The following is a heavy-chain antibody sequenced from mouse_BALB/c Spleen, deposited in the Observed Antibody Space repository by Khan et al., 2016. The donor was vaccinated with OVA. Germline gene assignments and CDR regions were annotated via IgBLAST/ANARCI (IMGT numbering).Heavy chain of an antibody. Sequence: QVQLQQSGAELARPGASVKLSCKASGYTFTDYYINWVKQRTGQGLEWIGEISTGSGDTYYNEGFKGKATLTADKSSSTAYMQLSSLTSEASAVYVCARRNYFGYTFAYWGQGTLVTVSA. CDR1: GYTFTDYY. CDR3: ARRNYFGYTFAY. J-gene: IGHJ3*01. V-gene: IGHV1-77*01. D-gene: IGHD1-2*01. CDR2: ISTGSGDT.